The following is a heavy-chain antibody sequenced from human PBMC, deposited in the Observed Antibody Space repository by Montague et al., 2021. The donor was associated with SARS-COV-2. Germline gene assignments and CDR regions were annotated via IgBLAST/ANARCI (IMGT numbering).Heavy chain of an antibody. J-gene: IGHJ4*02. V-gene: IGHV4-4*07. D-gene: IGHD6-13*01. CDR1: GGSINYYY. CDR2: IYSSGNT. CDR3: ARGDHPPTASWYFFDS. Sequence: SETLSLTCTVSGGSINYYYWHWLRQSAGKGLEWIGRIYSSGNTNSNPSLERRVIMSVDSSQNQFSLKLNSVTAADTAVYYCARGDHPPTASWYFFDSWGQGALVTVSS.